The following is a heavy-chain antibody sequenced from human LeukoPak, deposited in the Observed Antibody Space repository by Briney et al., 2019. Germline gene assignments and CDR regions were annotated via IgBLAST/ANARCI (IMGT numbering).Heavy chain of an antibody. CDR3: ARHRYSSGPFDY. CDR2: IYYSGST. Sequence: KASETLSLTCTVSGYSISSGYYWGWIRQPPGKGLEWIGSIYYSGSTYYNPSLRSRVTISVDTSKNQFSLKLSSVTAADTAVYYCARHRYSSGPFDYWGQGTLVTVSS. J-gene: IGHJ4*02. CDR1: GYSISSGYY. D-gene: IGHD6-19*01. V-gene: IGHV4-38-2*02.